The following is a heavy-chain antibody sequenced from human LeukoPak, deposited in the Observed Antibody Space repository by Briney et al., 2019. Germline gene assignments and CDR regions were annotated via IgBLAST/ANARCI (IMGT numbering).Heavy chain of an antibody. CDR2: INPNSGGT. V-gene: IGHV1-2*02. D-gene: IGHD1-7*01. J-gene: IGHJ5*02. CDR3: ARAVDWNYVYWFDP. CDR1: GYTFTGYY. Sequence: ASVKVSCKASGYTFTGYYMHWVRQAPGQGLEWMGWINPNSGGTNYAQKFQGRVTMTRDTSISTAYMELSRLRSDDTAVYYCARAVDWNYVYWFDPWGQGTLVTVSP.